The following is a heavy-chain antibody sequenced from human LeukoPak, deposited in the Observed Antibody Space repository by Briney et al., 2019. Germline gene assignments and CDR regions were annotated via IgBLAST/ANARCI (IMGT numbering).Heavy chain of an antibody. V-gene: IGHV1-18*01. CDR3: ARSTSGNSNMDV. J-gene: IGHJ6*03. Sequence: ASVKVSCKASGYTFISYGISWVRQAPGQGLEWMGWISAYNGNTNYAQKLQGRVTMTTDTSTSTAYMELRSLRSDDTAVYYCARSTSGNSNMDVWGKGTTVTVSS. CDR1: GYTFISYG. CDR2: ISAYNGNT. D-gene: IGHD1-7*01.